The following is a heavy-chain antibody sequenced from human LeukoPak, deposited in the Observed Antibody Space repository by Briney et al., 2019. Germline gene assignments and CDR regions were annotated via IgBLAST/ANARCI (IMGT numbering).Heavy chain of an antibody. V-gene: IGHV4-30-4*01. CDR2: IYYSGST. Sequence: SETLSLTCTVSGGSISSYYWSWIRQPPGKGLEWIGYIYYSGSTYYNPSLKSRVTISVDTSKNQFSLKLSSVTAADTAVYYCARLENSYDYGDYLWAFDIWGQGTMVTVSS. J-gene: IGHJ3*02. CDR1: GGSISSYY. CDR3: ARLENSYDYGDYLWAFDI. D-gene: IGHD4-17*01.